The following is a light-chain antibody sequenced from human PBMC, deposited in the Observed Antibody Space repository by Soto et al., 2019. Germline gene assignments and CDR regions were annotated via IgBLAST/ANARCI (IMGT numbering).Light chain of an antibody. V-gene: IGKV1-5*03. CDR1: QTISSW. CDR3: QHYNSYSEA. CDR2: KAS. J-gene: IGKJ1*01. Sequence: DIQMTQSPSTLSASVGDRVTITCRASQTISSWLAWYQQKPGKAPKLLIYKASTLKSGVPSRFIGSGSGTEFTLTISSLQPDDFATYYCQHYNSYSEAFGQGTKVDI.